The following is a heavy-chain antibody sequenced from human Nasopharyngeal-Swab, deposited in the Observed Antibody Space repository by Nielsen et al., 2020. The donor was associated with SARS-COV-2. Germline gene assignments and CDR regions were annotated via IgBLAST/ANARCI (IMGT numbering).Heavy chain of an antibody. CDR1: GGSISSYY. D-gene: IGHD6-13*01. J-gene: IGHJ3*02. V-gene: IGHV4-59*12. CDR3: ARDQEAAAQNDRVAFDI. CDR2: IYYSGST. Sequence: GSLRLSCTVSGGSISSYYWSWIRQPPGKGLEWIGYIYYSGSTYYNPSLKSRVTISVDTSKNQFSLKLSSVTAADTAVYYCARDQEAAAQNDRVAFDIWGQGTMVTVSS.